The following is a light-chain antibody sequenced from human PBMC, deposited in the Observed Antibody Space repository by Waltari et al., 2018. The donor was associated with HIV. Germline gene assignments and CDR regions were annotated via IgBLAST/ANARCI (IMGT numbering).Light chain of an antibody. Sequence: QSVLTQPPSVSGAPGQRVTISCTGSSSNIGAGYDVHWYQQLPGTAPNLLIYGNNSRPAGVLDRFSCSKSGTPAPLAITGLQAEDEADYYCQSYDSSLSGLVFGEGTKLTVL. CDR1: SSNIGAGYD. J-gene: IGLJ2*01. CDR2: GNN. V-gene: IGLV1-40*01. CDR3: QSYDSSLSGLV.